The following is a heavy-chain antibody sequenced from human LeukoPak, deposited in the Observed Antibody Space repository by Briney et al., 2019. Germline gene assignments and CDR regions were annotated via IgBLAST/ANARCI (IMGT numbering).Heavy chain of an antibody. J-gene: IGHJ4*02. CDR1: GGSISSGGYY. V-gene: IGHV4-31*03. Sequence: KPSETLSLTCTVSGGSISSGGYYWSWIRQHPGKGLEWIGYIYYSGSTYYNPSLKSRVTMSVDTSKNQFSLKLSSVTAADTAVYYCARELLTEGFDYWGQGTLVTVSS. D-gene: IGHD2-15*01. CDR2: IYYSGST. CDR3: ARELLTEGFDY.